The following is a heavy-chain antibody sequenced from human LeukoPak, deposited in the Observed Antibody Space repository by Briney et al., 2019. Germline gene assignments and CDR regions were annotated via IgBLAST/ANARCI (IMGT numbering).Heavy chain of an antibody. CDR3: ARATAYGHAFDY. CDR1: GGSISSSSYY. CDR2: IYYSGST. V-gene: IGHV4-39*07. J-gene: IGHJ4*02. Sequence: SETLSLTCTVSGGSISSSSYYWGWIRQPPGKGLEWIGSIYYSGSTYYNPSLKSRVTISVDTSKNQFSLKLSSVTAADTAVYYCARATAYGHAFDYWGQGTLVTVSS. D-gene: IGHD3-10*01.